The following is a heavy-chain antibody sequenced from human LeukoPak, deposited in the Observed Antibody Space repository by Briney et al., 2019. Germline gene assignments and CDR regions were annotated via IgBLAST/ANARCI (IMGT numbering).Heavy chain of an antibody. CDR2: IYSNGNT. CDR3: ARSATVTTGYFDY. CDR1: GGSISTSGHY. D-gene: IGHD4-17*01. V-gene: IGHV4-39*07. J-gene: IGHJ4*02. Sequence: SETLSLTCSVSGGSISTSGHYWGWIRQSPEKGLDWIGSIYSNGNTYYNPSVKSRVTISVDTSKNQFSLKLTSVTAAETAVYYCARSATVTTGYFDYWGQGALVTVSS.